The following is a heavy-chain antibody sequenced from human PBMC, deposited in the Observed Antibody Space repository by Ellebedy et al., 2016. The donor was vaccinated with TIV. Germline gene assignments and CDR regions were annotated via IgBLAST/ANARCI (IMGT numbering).Heavy chain of an antibody. D-gene: IGHD3-16*01. V-gene: IGHV3-30*18. J-gene: IGHJ6*02. CDR3: AKCAHPKGEMNSYGMDV. Sequence: GESLKISCAASGFTFSSYAMHWVRQAPGKGLEWVAIISYDGSNKYYADSVKGRFTISRDISKNTLFLQMSSLRAEDTAVYYCAKCAHPKGEMNSYGMDVWGQGTTVTVSS. CDR2: ISYDGSNK. CDR1: GFTFSSYA.